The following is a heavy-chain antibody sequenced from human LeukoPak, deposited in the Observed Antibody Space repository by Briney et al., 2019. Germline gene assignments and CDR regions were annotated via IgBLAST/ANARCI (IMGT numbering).Heavy chain of an antibody. Sequence: TGGSLRLSSAAPGFTFSSYAMSWVRQAPGKGRECVSAISGSGGTTYYADSVKGRFTISRDNSKNTLYLQMNSLRAEDTAVYYCAKSATGTTSNWFDPWGQGTLVTVSS. CDR2: ISGSGGTT. J-gene: IGHJ5*02. CDR1: GFTFSSYA. D-gene: IGHD1-7*01. V-gene: IGHV3-23*01. CDR3: AKSATGTTSNWFDP.